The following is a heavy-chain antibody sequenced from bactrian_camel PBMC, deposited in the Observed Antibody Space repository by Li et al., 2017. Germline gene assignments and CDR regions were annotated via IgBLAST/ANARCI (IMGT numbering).Heavy chain of an antibody. CDR1: YTRRPNY. CDR2: IDGIDDDLTV. V-gene: IGHV3S40*01. CDR3: AADFRLQRFVMVTYCSSGYQPFGY. Sequence: VQLVESGGGSVQAGGSLRLSCSYTRRPNYVTWFRQGPGNGREGVAVIDGIDDDLTVVYKDSVKGRFTISQDNAKNTVYLQMNSLKPEDTAVYYCAADFRLQRFVMVTYCSSGYQPFGYWGQGTQVTVS. D-gene: IGHD2*01. J-gene: IGHJ6*01.